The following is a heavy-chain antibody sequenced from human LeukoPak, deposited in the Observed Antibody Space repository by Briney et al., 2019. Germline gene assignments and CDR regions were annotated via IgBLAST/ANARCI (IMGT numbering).Heavy chain of an antibody. D-gene: IGHD5-24*01. J-gene: IGHJ3*02. CDR1: GFTFSSYE. CDR2: ISSSGSTI. Sequence: PGGSLRLSCAASGFTFSSYEMNWVRQAPGKGLEWVSYISSSGSTIYYADSVKGRLTISRDNAKNSLYLQMNSLRAEDTAVYYCARLMATTDHDAFDIWGQGTMVTVSS. V-gene: IGHV3-48*03. CDR3: ARLMATTDHDAFDI.